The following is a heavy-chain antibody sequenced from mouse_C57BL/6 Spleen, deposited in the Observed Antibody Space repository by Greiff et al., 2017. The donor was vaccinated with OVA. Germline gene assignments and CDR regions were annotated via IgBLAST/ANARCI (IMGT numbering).Heavy chain of an antibody. CDR3: ARADSNRYYYAMDY. CDR1: GYTFTSYT. J-gene: IGHJ4*01. D-gene: IGHD2-5*01. Sequence: VKLMESGAELARPGASVKMSCKASGYTFTSYTMHWVKQRPGQGLEWIGYINPSSGYTKYNQKFKDKATLTADKSSSTAYMQLSSLTSEDSAVYYCARADSNRYYYAMDYWGQGTSVTVSS. V-gene: IGHV1-4*01. CDR2: INPSSGYT.